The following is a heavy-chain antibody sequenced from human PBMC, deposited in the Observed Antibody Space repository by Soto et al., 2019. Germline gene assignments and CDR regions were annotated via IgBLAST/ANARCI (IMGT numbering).Heavy chain of an antibody. Sequence: SETLSLTCTVSGGSISSYYWSWIRQPPGKGLEWIGYIYYSGGTNYNPSLKSRVTISVDTSKNQFSLKLSSVTAADTAVYYCARGHSGDDTGYYYYCYMDVWGKGTRVTVSS. V-gene: IGHV4-59*01. J-gene: IGHJ6*03. CDR2: IYYSGGT. D-gene: IGHD5-12*01. CDR3: ARGHSGDDTGYYYYCYMDV. CDR1: GGSISSYY.